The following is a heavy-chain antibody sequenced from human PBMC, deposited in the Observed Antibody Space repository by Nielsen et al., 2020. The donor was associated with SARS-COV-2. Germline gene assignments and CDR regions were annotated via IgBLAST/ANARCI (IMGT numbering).Heavy chain of an antibody. Sequence: SETLSLTCTVSGGSISSYYWSWIRQPPGKGLEWIGYIYYSGSTNYNPSLKSRVTISVDTSKNQFSLKLGSVTAADTAVYYCASYYYDSSGYNYGMDVWGQGTTVTVSS. J-gene: IGHJ6*02. V-gene: IGHV4-59*08. CDR1: GGSISSYY. CDR2: IYYSGST. D-gene: IGHD3-22*01. CDR3: ASYYYDSSGYNYGMDV.